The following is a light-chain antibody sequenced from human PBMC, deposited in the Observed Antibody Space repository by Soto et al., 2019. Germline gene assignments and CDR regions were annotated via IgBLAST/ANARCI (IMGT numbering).Light chain of an antibody. CDR3: QPYDTWPPPIP. CDR2: DAS. CDR1: QTVRNNY. V-gene: IGKV3-20*01. J-gene: IGKJ5*01. Sequence: NGLTLSAGTVSLYPGERATLSCRASQTVRNNYLAWYQQKPGQAPRLLIYDASSRATGIPDRFSGGGSGTEFTLTISSLQSEDFAVYYCQPYDTWPPPIPFGQGTRLEIK.